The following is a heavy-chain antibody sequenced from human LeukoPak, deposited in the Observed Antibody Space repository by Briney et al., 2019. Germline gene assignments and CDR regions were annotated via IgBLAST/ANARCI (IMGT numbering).Heavy chain of an antibody. D-gene: IGHD1-26*01. CDR2: ISYDGSNK. J-gene: IGHJ4*02. CDR3: ARPPGKWELLDYFDY. Sequence: GRSLRLSCAASGFTFSSYAMHWVRQAPGKGLEWVAVISYDGSNKSYADSVKGRFTISRDNSKNTLYLQMNSLRPEDTAVYYCARPPGKWELLDYFDYWGQGTLVTVSS. CDR1: GFTFSSYA. V-gene: IGHV3-30*04.